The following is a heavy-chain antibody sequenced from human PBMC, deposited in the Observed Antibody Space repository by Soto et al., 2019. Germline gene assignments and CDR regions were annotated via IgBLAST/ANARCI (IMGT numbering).Heavy chain of an antibody. Sequence: SETLSLTFTVSGGSISSSSYYWGWIRQPPGKGLEWIGNVYYGGSTYYNPSLKSRVTISVETSKSQFSLKLSSVTAADTAVYYCAGGDYYHSSGYYFYYYTMDVWGQGTTVTVSS. V-gene: IGHV4-39*01. CDR2: VYYGGST. CDR3: AGGDYYHSSGYYFYYYTMDV. CDR1: GGSISSSSYY. D-gene: IGHD3-22*01. J-gene: IGHJ6*02.